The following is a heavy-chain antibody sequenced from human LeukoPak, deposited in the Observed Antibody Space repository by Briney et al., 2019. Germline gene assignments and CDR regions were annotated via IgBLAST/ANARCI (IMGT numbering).Heavy chain of an antibody. V-gene: IGHV4-61*09. CDR3: ARGGQRFLYWFDS. J-gene: IGHJ5*01. CDR2: IYHTGST. CDR1: GGSVGSENSY. D-gene: IGHD3-3*01. Sequence: PSQTLSLTCTVSGGSVGSENSYWNWIRQPAGKGLEWIGEIYHTGSTNYNPSLMSRVTISVDTSKNQFSPKLSSVTAADTAVYYCARGGQRFLYWFDSWGQGTLVTVSS.